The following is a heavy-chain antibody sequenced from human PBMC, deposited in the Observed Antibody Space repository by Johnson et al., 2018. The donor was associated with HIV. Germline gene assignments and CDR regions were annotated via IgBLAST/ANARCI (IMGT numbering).Heavy chain of an antibody. Sequence: VQLVESGGGLVQPGGSLRLSCAASGFTVSSNYMSWVRQAPGKGLEWVSVIYSGGSTYYADSVKGRFTTSRDNSKNTLYLQMNSLRAEDTALYYCARGAPWSGSDAFDIWGQGTMVTVSS. D-gene: IGHD3-3*01. CDR2: IYSGGST. CDR1: GFTVSSNY. J-gene: IGHJ3*02. V-gene: IGHV3-66*01. CDR3: ARGAPWSGSDAFDI.